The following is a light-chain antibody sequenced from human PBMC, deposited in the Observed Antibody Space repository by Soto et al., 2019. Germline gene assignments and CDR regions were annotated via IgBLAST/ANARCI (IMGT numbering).Light chain of an antibody. J-gene: IGLJ2*01. CDR1: SSDVGDYNY. CDR3: GSYTSTSSLV. V-gene: IGLV2-14*01. CDR2: EVS. Sequence: QSALTQPASVSGSPGQSITISCTGTSSDVGDYNYVSWYQQHPGKAPKVLIYEVSNRASGDSNRFSGSKSGNAASLTISGLQAEDEADYYCGSYTSTSSLVFGGGTKLTVL.